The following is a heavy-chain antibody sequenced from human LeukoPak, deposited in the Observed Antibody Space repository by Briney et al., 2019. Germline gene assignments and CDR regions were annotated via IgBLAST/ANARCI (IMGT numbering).Heavy chain of an antibody. CDR3: ATDWAGTYYFDY. D-gene: IGHD6-19*01. V-gene: IGHV1-24*01. CDR1: GYTLTELS. J-gene: IGHJ4*02. CDR2: FDPEDGET. Sequence: ASVKVSCKVSGYTLTELSMHWVRQAPGKGLEWMGGFDPEDGETIYAQKFQGRVTMTEDTSTDTAYMELSSLRSEDTVVYYCATDWAGTYYFDYWGQGTLVTVSS.